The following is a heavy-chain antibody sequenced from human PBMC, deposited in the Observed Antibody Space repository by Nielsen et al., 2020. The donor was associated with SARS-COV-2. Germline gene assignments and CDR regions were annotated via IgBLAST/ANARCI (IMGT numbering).Heavy chain of an antibody. Sequence: GESLKISCAASGFRFTSYSMNWVRQAPGKGLEWVASITMSGAYMYYADSVRGRFTVSRDNAENSLYLQMNSLRDEDTAVYYCARRLCSESRCYGYDYWGLGTLVTVSS. J-gene: IGHJ4*02. CDR2: ITMSGAYM. CDR3: ARRLCSESRCYGYDY. CDR1: GFRFTSYS. V-gene: IGHV3-21*01. D-gene: IGHD2-15*01.